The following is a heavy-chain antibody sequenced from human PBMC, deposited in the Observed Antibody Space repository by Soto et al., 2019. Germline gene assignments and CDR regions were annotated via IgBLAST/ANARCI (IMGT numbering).Heavy chain of an antibody. Sequence: PGGSLRLSCAASGFTFSSYAMHWVRQAPGKGLEWVAVISYDGSNKYYADSVKGRFTISRDNSKNTLYLQMNSLRAEDTAVYYCARVDHPVRDYYYGMDVWGQGTTVTVSS. D-gene: IGHD2-2*03. V-gene: IGHV3-30-3*01. J-gene: IGHJ6*02. CDR3: ARVDHPVRDYYYGMDV. CDR2: ISYDGSNK. CDR1: GFTFSSYA.